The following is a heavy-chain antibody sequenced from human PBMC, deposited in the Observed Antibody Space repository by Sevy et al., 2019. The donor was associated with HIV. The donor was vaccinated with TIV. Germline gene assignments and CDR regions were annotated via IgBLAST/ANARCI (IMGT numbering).Heavy chain of an antibody. V-gene: IGHV3-15*07. CDR3: TTDRYDILTGYEYYFDY. D-gene: IGHD3-9*01. J-gene: IGHJ4*02. Sequence: GGSLRLSCAASGFTFSNAWMNWVRQAPGKGLEWVGRIKSKNDGGTTDYAAPVKGRFTISRDDSKNTLYLQMNSLKTEDTAVYYCTTDRYDILTGYEYYFDYWGQGTLVTVSS. CDR1: GFTFSNAW. CDR2: IKSKNDGGTT.